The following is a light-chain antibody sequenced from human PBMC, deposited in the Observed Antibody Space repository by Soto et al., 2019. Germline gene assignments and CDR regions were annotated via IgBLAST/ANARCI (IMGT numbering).Light chain of an antibody. Sequence: QSALTQPPSASGSPGQSVTISCTGTSSDVGGYNYVSWYQQHPGKAPKLMIYEVSKRPSGVPDRFSGSKSGNTASLTVSGLQAEDEADYYCSSYAGSNKIGLRVFGGGTKLTVL. CDR1: SSDVGGYNY. V-gene: IGLV2-8*01. CDR3: SSYAGSNKIGLRV. J-gene: IGLJ2*01. CDR2: EVS.